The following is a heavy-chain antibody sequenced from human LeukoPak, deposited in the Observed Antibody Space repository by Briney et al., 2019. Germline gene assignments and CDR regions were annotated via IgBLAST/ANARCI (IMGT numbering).Heavy chain of an antibody. CDR3: ARDTPQYKYYYDSSGYEYSWDY. J-gene: IGHJ4*02. CDR2: ISAYNGNT. CDR1: GYTFTSYG. Sequence: ASVKVSCKASGYTFTSYGISWVRQAPGQGLEWMGWISAYNGNTNYAQKLQGRVTMTTDTSTSTAYMELRSLRSDDTAVYYCARDTPQYKYYYDSSGYEYSWDYWGQGTLVTVSS. V-gene: IGHV1-18*01. D-gene: IGHD3-22*01.